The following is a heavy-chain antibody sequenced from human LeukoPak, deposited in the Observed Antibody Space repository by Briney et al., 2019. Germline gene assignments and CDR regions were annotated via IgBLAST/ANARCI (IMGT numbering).Heavy chain of an antibody. Sequence: SETLSLTCIVSGGSISTYYWNWIRQPPGKGLEWIGYIYYTGSTNYNPSLKSRVTISVDTSKNQFSLKLSSVTAADTAVYYCARRYYDTSGYYYFDYWGQGTLVTVSS. CDR2: IYYTGST. J-gene: IGHJ4*02. CDR1: GGSISTYY. V-gene: IGHV4-59*01. D-gene: IGHD3-22*01. CDR3: ARRYYDTSGYYYFDY.